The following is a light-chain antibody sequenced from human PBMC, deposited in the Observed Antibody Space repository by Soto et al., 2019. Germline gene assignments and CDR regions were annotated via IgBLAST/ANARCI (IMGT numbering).Light chain of an antibody. V-gene: IGKV3-20*01. J-gene: IGKJ4*01. CDR1: QSVRSGY. Sequence: ESVLTQSPGTLSLSPGERATLSCRASQSVRSGYFAWYQQKPGQAPRLLIVGASSRATGIPDRFSGGGSGTDFPLTISRLEPEDFALYYCHQYDNSPLTFGGGTKVEIK. CDR3: HQYDNSPLT. CDR2: GAS.